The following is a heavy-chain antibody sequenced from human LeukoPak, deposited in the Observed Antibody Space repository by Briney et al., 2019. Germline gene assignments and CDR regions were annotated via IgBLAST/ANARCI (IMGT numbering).Heavy chain of an antibody. D-gene: IGHD6-19*01. V-gene: IGHV1-18*01. CDR3: ARSYRHSSGWTDFDY. J-gene: IGHJ4*02. CDR1: GYTFTSYG. Sequence: ASVNVSCKASGYTFTSYGISWVRQAPGQGLEWMGWISAYNGNTNYAQKLQGRVTMTTDTSTSTAYMELRSLRSDDTAVYYCARSYRHSSGWTDFDYWGQGTLVTVSS. CDR2: ISAYNGNT.